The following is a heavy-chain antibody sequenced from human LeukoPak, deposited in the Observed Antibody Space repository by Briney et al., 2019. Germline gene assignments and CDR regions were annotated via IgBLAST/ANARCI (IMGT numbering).Heavy chain of an antibody. V-gene: IGHV1-2*02. CDR3: ARVRIGQQLDKYYYYAMDV. D-gene: IGHD6-13*01. Sequence: ASVKVSCKAPGYTFTDYYMHWVRQAPGQGLEWMGWINPNSGGTNYAQKLQGRVTMTTDTSISTAYMEVSRLRSDDTAVYYCARVRIGQQLDKYYYYAMDVWGQGTTVTVSS. J-gene: IGHJ6*02. CDR1: GYTFTDYY. CDR2: INPNSGGT.